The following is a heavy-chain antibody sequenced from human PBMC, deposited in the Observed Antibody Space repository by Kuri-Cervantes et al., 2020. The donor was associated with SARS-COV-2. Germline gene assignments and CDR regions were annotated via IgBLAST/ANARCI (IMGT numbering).Heavy chain of an antibody. CDR3: ASSRGYSYGFFDY. D-gene: IGHD5-18*01. CDR1: GGSFSGYY. V-gene: IGHV4-34*01. CDR2: INHSGST. Sequence: GSLRLSCAVYGGSFSGYYWSWIRQPPGKGLEWIGEINHSGSTNYNPSLKSRVTISVDTSKNQFSLKLSSVTAADTAVYYCASSRGYSYGFFDYWGQGTLVTVSS. J-gene: IGHJ4*02.